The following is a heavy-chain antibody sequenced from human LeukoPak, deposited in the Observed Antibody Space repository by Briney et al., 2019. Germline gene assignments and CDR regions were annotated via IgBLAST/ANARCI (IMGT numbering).Heavy chain of an antibody. Sequence: PSETLSLTCTVSGGSISSYYWSWIRQPPGKGLEWIGYIYYSGSTNYNPSLKSRVTISVDTSKNQFSLKLSSVTAADTAVYYCARHGAPYGSSGYYRWIYFDSWGQGTLVTVSS. CDR3: ARHGAPYGSSGYYRWIYFDS. CDR2: IYYSGST. D-gene: IGHD3-22*01. CDR1: GGSISSYY. J-gene: IGHJ4*02. V-gene: IGHV4-59*08.